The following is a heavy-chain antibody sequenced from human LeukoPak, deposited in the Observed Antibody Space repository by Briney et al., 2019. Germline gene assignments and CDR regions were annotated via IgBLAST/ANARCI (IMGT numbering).Heavy chain of an antibody. J-gene: IGHJ3*02. CDR1: GFTFSSYA. CDR2: ISYDGSNE. D-gene: IGHD1-26*01. CDR3: AREVGTPQAFDI. V-gene: IGHV3-30-3*01. Sequence: GRSLRLSCAASGFTFSSYAMHWVRQAPGKGLEWVAVISYDGSNEYYADSAKGRFTISRDNSKNTLYLQMNSLKAEDTAIYYCAREVGTPQAFDIWGQGTMVTVSS.